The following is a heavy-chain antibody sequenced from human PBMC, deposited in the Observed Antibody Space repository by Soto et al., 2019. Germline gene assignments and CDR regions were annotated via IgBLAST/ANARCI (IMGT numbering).Heavy chain of an antibody. V-gene: IGHV1-69*01. J-gene: IGHJ4*02. Sequence: QVQLVQSGAEVKKPGSSVKVSCKASGGTFSSYAISWVRQAPGQGLEWMGGIIPIFGTSNYAQKFQGSVTIPADEPTSTAYVELSILRSEDTAVYYCARYPYFQRASAGPVYFDYWGQGNRFTVSS. CDR1: GGTFSSYA. CDR3: ARYPYFQRASAGPVYFDY. D-gene: IGHD6-13*01. CDR2: IIPIFGTS.